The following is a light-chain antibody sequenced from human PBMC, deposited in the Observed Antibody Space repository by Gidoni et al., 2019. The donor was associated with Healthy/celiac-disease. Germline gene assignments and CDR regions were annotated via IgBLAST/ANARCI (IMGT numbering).Light chain of an antibody. CDR3: MQALQPAFT. V-gene: IGKV2-28*01. CDR1: QCLLHSNGYNY. CDR2: LGS. J-gene: IGKJ3*01. Sequence: DIVMTQSPLSLPVTPGEPASISCRSSQCLLHSNGYNYLDWYLQKPGQSPQLLIYLGSNRASGVPDRFSGSGSCTDFTLKISRVEAEDVGVYYCMQALQPAFTFGPGTKVDIK.